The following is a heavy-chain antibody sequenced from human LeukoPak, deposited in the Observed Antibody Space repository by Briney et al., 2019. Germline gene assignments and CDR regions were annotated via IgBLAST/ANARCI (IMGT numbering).Heavy chain of an antibody. Sequence: GASVKVSCKASGYTFTSYDINWVRQATGQGLEWMGWMNPNSGNTGYAQKFQGRVTMTRNTSISTAYMELSSLRSENTAVYYCGRVKLWLSTPPYYYGMDVWGQGTTVTVSS. J-gene: IGHJ6*02. CDR3: GRVKLWLSTPPYYYGMDV. D-gene: IGHD5-18*01. CDR1: GYTFTSYD. CDR2: MNPNSGNT. V-gene: IGHV1-8*01.